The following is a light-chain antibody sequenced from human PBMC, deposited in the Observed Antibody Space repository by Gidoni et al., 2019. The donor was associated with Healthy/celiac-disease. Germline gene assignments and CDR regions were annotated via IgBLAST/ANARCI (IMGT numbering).Light chain of an antibody. CDR2: DAS. CDR1: QDISNY. CDR3: QQYDNLLFT. Sequence: DIQMTQSPSSLSASVGDRVTITCQASQDISNYLNWYQQKLGKAPKLLIDDASNLETGVPSSFSGSGSGTDFTLTISSLQPEDIATYYCQQYDNLLFTFXPXTKVDIK. J-gene: IGKJ3*01. V-gene: IGKV1-33*01.